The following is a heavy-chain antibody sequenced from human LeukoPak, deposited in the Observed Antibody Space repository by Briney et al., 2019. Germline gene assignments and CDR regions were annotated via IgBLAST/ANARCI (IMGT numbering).Heavy chain of an antibody. CDR3: ARLGYKSRRFSEYQLLSNWFDP. Sequence: GASVKVSCKASGYTFTGYYMHWVRQAPGQGLEWMGWINPNSGGTNYAQKFQGRVTMTRDTSISTAYMELSRLRSDDTAVYYCARLGYKSRRFSEYQLLSNWFDPWGQGTLVTVSS. CDR2: INPNSGGT. D-gene: IGHD2-2*01. CDR1: GYTFTGYY. J-gene: IGHJ5*02. V-gene: IGHV1-2*02.